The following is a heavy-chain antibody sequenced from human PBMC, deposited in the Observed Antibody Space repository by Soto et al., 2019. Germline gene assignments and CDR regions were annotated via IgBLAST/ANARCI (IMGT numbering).Heavy chain of an antibody. J-gene: IGHJ4*02. Sequence: GGSLRLSCAASGFSFRDYAMSWVRQAPGKGLEWISTLTGSSSNTYYADSVKGRFAISRDNSRNTLYLQMHSLTAEDTAVYYCANGRATYGLLTHDYWGQGTLVTVSS. V-gene: IGHV3-23*01. CDR2: LTGSSSNT. CDR3: ANGRATYGLLTHDY. CDR1: GFSFRDYA. D-gene: IGHD3-9*01.